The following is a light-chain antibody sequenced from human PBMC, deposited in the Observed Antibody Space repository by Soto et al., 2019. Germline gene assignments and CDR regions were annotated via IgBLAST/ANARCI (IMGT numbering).Light chain of an antibody. CDR3: SSNTGSSTTPVV. CDR1: SSDVGGYNH. Sequence: QSALTQPASVSGSPGQSITISCTGTSSDVGGYNHVAWYQQHPGKAPKLMIYDVSNRPSGVSNRFSGSKSGNTASLTISGLQAEDEADYYCSSNTGSSTTPVVFGGGTKLTVL. V-gene: IGLV2-14*01. CDR2: DVS. J-gene: IGLJ2*01.